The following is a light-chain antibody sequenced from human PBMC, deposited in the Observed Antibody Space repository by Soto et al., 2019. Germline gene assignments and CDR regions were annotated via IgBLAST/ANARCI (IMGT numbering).Light chain of an antibody. CDR1: SSDIGAYNY. V-gene: IGLV2-14*01. CDR2: EVN. J-gene: IGLJ1*01. CDR3: SSFTTSSTYV. Sequence: LTQPASVSGSPGQSITISCTGTSSDIGAYNYVSWYQQYPGRAPKLMIYEVNNRPSGVSNRFSGSKSGNTASLTISGLQAEDEADYYCSSFTTSSTYVVGAGTKGTVL.